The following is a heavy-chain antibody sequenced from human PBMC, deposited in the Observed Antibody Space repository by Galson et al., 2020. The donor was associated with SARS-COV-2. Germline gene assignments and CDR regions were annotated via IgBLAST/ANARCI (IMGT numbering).Heavy chain of an antibody. D-gene: IGHD3-9*01. CDR2: ISYDGSNK. J-gene: IGHJ3*01. Sequence: GGSLNLSCAASGFTFSSYGIHWVRQATGKGLEWVAFISYDGSNKYYADSVRGRFTISRDNSKNTLSLQMNSLRTEDTALYYCAKSYDMKPRIDDAFDVWGQGTLVTVS. CDR3: AKSYDMKPRIDDAFDV. V-gene: IGHV3-30*18. CDR1: GFTFSSYG.